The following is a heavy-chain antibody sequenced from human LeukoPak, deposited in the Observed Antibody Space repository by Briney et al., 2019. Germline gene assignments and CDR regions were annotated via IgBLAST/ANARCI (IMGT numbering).Heavy chain of an antibody. D-gene: IGHD3-16*01. J-gene: IGHJ5*02. CDR3: ARGKGASYVWGTYSWFDP. CDR1: GGSISSYS. V-gene: IGHV4-34*01. CDR2: INHSGST. Sequence: SETLSLTCTVSGGSISSYSWSWIRQPPGKGLEWIGEINHSGSTNYNPSLKSRVTISVDTSKNQFSLKLSSVTAADTAVYYCARGKGASYVWGTYSWFDPWGQGTLVTVSS.